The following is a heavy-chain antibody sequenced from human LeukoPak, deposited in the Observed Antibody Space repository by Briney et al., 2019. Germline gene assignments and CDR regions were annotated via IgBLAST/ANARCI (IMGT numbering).Heavy chain of an antibody. J-gene: IGHJ4*02. Sequence: ASVKVSCKASGGTFSSYAISWVRQAPGQGLEWMGGIIPIFGTANYAQKFQGRVTITADESTSTAYMELSSLRSEDTAVYYCARDKDPYSSSLSWWGQGTLVTVSS. CDR2: IIPIFGTA. D-gene: IGHD6-13*01. V-gene: IGHV1-69*13. CDR3: ARDKDPYSSSLSW. CDR1: GGTFSSYA.